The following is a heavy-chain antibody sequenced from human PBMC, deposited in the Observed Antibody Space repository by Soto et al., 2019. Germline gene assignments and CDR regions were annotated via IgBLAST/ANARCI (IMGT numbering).Heavy chain of an antibody. Sequence: ASVKVSCKASGGTFSSYAISWVRQAPGQGLEWMGGIIPIFGIANYAQKFQGRVTITADKSTSTAYMELSSLRSEDTAVYYCARGYDSSGYYYNAFDIWGQGTMVTVSS. V-gene: IGHV1-69*10. CDR3: ARGYDSSGYYYNAFDI. D-gene: IGHD3-22*01. J-gene: IGHJ3*02. CDR2: IIPIFGIA. CDR1: GGTFSSYA.